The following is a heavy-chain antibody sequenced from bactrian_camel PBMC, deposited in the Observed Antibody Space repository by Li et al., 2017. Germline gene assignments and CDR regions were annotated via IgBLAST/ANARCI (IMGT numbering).Heavy chain of an antibody. D-gene: IGHD2*01. CDR2: VDSEGKT. J-gene: IGHJ6*01. Sequence: HVQLVESGGGTVQAGGSLRLSCAVTGLPSSYYTVTWFRQAPGREREGVAAVDSEGKTRYAESVKGRFTISKDNAKNTLYLQMNSLKPEDTAMYYCGAPVMMGSCDFGYWGQGTQVTVS. CDR1: GLPSSYYT. CDR3: GAPVMMGSCDFGY. V-gene: IGHV3S55*01.